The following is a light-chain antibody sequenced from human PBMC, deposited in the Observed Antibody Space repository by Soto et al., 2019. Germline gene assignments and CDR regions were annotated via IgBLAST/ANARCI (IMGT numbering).Light chain of an antibody. V-gene: IGLV1-44*01. J-gene: IGLJ2*01. CDR2: GNN. CDR1: SSNNGSNN. CDR3: AGWDDSLSDVV. Sequence: QAVVTQPPSASGTPGQRVTISCSGSSSNNGSNNVNWYQQSPGTAPKVLIYGNNQRPSGVPDRFSGSKSGTSASLAISGLQSEDEALYYCAGWDDSLSDVVFGGGTQLTVL.